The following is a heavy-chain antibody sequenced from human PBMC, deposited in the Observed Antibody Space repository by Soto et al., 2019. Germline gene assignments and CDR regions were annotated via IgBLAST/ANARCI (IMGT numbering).Heavy chain of an antibody. Sequence: LSLTCAVSGGSIRSSNWWSWVRQPPGKGLEWIGEIYHSGSTNYNPSLKSRVTISVDKSKNQFSLKLSSVTAADTAVYYCASIYYYGSGSFWFDPWGQGTLVTVSS. CDR3: ASIYYYGSGSFWFDP. J-gene: IGHJ5*02. V-gene: IGHV4-4*02. CDR1: GGSIRSSNW. CDR2: IYHSGST. D-gene: IGHD3-10*01.